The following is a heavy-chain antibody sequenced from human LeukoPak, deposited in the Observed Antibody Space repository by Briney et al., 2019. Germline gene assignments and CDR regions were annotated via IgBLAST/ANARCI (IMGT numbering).Heavy chain of an antibody. Sequence: ASVKVSCKASGYTFTGYYMHWVRQAPGQGLEWMGRINPNSGGTNYAQKFQGRVTMTRDTSISTAYMELSRLRSDDTAVYYCARAGSLYCSGGSCFTNFDYWGQGTLVTVSS. V-gene: IGHV1-2*06. J-gene: IGHJ4*02. D-gene: IGHD2-15*01. CDR1: GYTFTGYY. CDR2: INPNSGGT. CDR3: ARAGSLYCSGGSCFTNFDY.